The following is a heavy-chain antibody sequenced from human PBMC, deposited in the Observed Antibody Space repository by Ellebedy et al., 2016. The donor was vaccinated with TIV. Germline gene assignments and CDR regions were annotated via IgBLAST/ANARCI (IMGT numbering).Heavy chain of an antibody. CDR3: ARDPDHCMSTDCYEIDY. Sequence: PGGSLRLSCVGSGFTFGDYDMHWVRQAPGKGLEWLGLIRNKDYGGTTEYAASVKGRFTFSRDDSKSVAFLHLDSLRTDDTGMYYCARDPDHCMSTDCYEIDYWGQGTLVTVSP. J-gene: IGHJ4*02. CDR2: IRNKDYGGTT. CDR1: GFTFGDYD. D-gene: IGHD2-2*01. V-gene: IGHV3-49*04.